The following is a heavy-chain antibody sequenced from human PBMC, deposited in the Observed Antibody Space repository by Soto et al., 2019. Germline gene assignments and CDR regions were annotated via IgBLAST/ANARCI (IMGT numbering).Heavy chain of an antibody. CDR1: GFIFDDYA. D-gene: IGHD3-16*01. J-gene: IGHJ4*02. CDR3: ANLRGGEAGGY. Sequence: SLRLSCAGSGFIFDDYAMYWVRQAPGKGLAWVSGISWNSGSIGYADSVKGRFTISRDNAKNSLYLQMNSLRAEDTALYYCANLRGGEAGGYWGQGTLVTVTS. V-gene: IGHV3-9*01. CDR2: ISWNSGSI.